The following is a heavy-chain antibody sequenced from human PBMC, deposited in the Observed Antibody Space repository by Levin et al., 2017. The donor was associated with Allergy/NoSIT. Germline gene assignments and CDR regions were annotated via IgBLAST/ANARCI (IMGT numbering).Heavy chain of an antibody. Sequence: AGGSLRLSCKGSGYSFTSYWIGWVRQMPGKGLEWMGIIYPGDSDTRYSPSFQGQVTISADKSISTGYLQWSSLKASDTAMYYCARRHGEAFEIWGQGTMVTVSS. V-gene: IGHV5-51*01. CDR2: IYPGDSDT. J-gene: IGHJ3*02. CDR3: ARRHGEAFEI. CDR1: GYSFTSYW. D-gene: IGHD5-24*01.